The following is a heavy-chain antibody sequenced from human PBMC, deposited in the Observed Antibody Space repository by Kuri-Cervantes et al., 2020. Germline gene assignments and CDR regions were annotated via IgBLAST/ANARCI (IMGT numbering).Heavy chain of an antibody. Sequence: ASVKVSCKASGYTFTGSYIHWVRLAPGQGLEWMGRIYPKSGGVDYVQKFQGRVTMTWDTSITTAYMELSGLRSDDTAVYYCARWGYYDSRGHYYFDYWGQGTLVTVSS. D-gene: IGHD3-22*01. J-gene: IGHJ4*02. V-gene: IGHV1-2*02. CDR1: GYTFTGSY. CDR2: IYPKSGGV. CDR3: ARWGYYDSRGHYYFDY.